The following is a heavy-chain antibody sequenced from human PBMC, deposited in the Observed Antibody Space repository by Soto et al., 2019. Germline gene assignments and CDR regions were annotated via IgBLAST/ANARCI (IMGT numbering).Heavy chain of an antibody. Sequence: GGSLRLSCTVSGFAFRHNYLTWIRQAPGKGLEWLSYINTGGSPAYYADSVKGRFTISRDNSKNTLYLQMNSLRAEDTAVYYCARKEHSYGYLDYWGQGTLVTVSS. V-gene: IGHV3-11*04. CDR2: INTGGSPA. CDR3: ARKEHSYGYLDY. CDR1: GFAFRHNY. D-gene: IGHD5-18*01. J-gene: IGHJ4*02.